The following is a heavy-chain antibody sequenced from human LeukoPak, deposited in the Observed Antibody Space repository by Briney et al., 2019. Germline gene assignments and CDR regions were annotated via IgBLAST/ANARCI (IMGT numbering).Heavy chain of an antibody. Sequence: ASETLSLTCAVYGGSFSGYYWRWVRQPPGKGLVWIGEINHSGSTTYNPSHKSRVTMSVDTSKNQFSLKLNSVTAADTVVYYCARGVDTAVVSGGYNWFDPWGQGTLVTVSS. CDR2: INHSGST. V-gene: IGHV4-34*01. CDR3: ARGVDTAVVSGGYNWFDP. J-gene: IGHJ5*02. CDR1: GGSFSGYY. D-gene: IGHD5-18*01.